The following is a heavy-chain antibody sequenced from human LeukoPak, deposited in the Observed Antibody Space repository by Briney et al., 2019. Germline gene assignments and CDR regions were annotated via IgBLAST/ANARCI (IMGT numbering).Heavy chain of an antibody. D-gene: IGHD6-6*01. CDR1: GGSISSGSYY. J-gene: IGHJ4*02. V-gene: IGHV4-61*02. CDR3: ARSSSGIAARPFDY. Sequence: SETLSLTCTVSGGSISSGSYYWSWIRQPAGKGLEWIGRIYTSGSTNYNPSLKSRVTISVDTSKNQFSLKLSSVTAADTAVYYCARSSSGIAARPFDYWGQGTLVTVSS. CDR2: IYTSGST.